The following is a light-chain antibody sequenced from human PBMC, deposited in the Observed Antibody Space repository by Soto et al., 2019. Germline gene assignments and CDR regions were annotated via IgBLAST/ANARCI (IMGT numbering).Light chain of an antibody. V-gene: IGLV2-14*01. CDR2: DVS. Sequence: QSALTQPASVSGSPGQSITISCTGTSSDVGGYNYVSWYQQHPGKAPKFMIYDVSNRPSGVSNRFSGSKSGNTASLTISGLQAEDEADEYCSSYTSSSTLVFGGGTKLTVL. CDR1: SSDVGGYNY. J-gene: IGLJ2*01. CDR3: SSYTSSSTLV.